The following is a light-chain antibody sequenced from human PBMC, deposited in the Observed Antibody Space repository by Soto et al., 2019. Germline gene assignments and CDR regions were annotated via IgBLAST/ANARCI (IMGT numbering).Light chain of an antibody. CDR3: LQHKSYPRT. CDR2: VAS. J-gene: IGKJ1*01. Sequence: DIQMTQSPSAMSASVGDRVTITCRASQDISNHVAWFQQKPGKVPKRLIYVASSLQSGVPSRFSGSGSGTEFTLTISSLQPEDFATYYCLQHKSYPRTFGQGTKVEIK. V-gene: IGKV1-17*03. CDR1: QDISNH.